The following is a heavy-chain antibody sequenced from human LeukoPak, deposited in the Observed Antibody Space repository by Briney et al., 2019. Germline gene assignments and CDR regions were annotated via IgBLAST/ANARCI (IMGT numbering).Heavy chain of an antibody. CDR2: ISSGSYT. V-gene: IGHV3-11*06. CDR1: GFTFSDYY. J-gene: IGHJ5*02. CDR3: ARGGGDIVVVPAATRGIRNWFDP. D-gene: IGHD2-2*01. Sequence: PGGSLRLSCAASGFTFSDYYMSWIRQAPGKGLEWVSYISSGSYTNYADSVKGRFTISRDNAKNSLYLQMNSLRAEDTAVYYCARGGGDIVVVPAATRGIRNWFDPWGQGTLVTVSS.